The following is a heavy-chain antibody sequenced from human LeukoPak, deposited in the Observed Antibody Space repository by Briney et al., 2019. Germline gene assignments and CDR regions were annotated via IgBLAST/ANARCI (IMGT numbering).Heavy chain of an antibody. CDR3: AREASYSSSWATLDN. CDR2: ISVSGGII. CDR1: GFGLSGSG. J-gene: IGHJ4*02. Sequence: GGSLRLSCVASGFGLSGSGMTWVRQAPGKGLEWISYISVSGGIIYYADSVRGRFTISRDNAKNSLFLQMNSLTVEDTAVYYCAREASYSSSWATLDNWGQGTLVTVSS. V-gene: IGHV3-48*01. D-gene: IGHD6-13*01.